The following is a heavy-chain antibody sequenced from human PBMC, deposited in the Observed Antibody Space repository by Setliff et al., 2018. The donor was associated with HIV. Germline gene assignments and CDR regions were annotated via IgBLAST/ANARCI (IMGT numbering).Heavy chain of an antibody. D-gene: IGHD1-26*01. J-gene: IGHJ5*02. V-gene: IGHV3-49*04. CDR2: IRSKAYGGTT. Sequence: GGSLRLSCTASGFTFGDYAMSWVRQAPGKGLEWVGFIRSKAYGGTTEYAASVNGRFTISRDDSKSIAYLQMNSLKTEDTAVYYCARDHLGARVLGGWFDPWGQGTLVTVSS. CDR1: GFTFGDYA. CDR3: ARDHLGARVLGGWFDP.